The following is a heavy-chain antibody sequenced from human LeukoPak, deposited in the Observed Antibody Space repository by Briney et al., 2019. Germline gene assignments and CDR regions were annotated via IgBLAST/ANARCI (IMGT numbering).Heavy chain of an antibody. Sequence: SETLSLTCTASGGSISSYYWSWIRQPPGKGLEWIGYIYYSGSTNYNPSLKSRVTISVDTSKNQFSLKLSSVTAADTAVYYCARSLSSSWWYYGMDVWGQGTTVTVSS. CDR3: ARSLSSSWWYYGMDV. V-gene: IGHV4-59*01. J-gene: IGHJ6*02. CDR1: GGSISSYY. D-gene: IGHD6-13*01. CDR2: IYYSGST.